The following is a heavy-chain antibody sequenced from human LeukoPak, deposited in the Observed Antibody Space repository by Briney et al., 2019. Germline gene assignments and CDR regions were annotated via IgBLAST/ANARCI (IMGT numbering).Heavy chain of an antibody. CDR1: GFTFNTYT. J-gene: IGHJ6*02. D-gene: IGHD3-3*01. CDR3: ARPHPRTVFGVFSYYYGMDV. V-gene: IGHV3-48*04. Sequence: GGSLRLSCAASGFTFNTYTMNWVRQAPGKGLEWVSYISGSSGIIDYADSVRGRFTISRDNAKKSLYLQMNSLRAEDTAVYYCARPHPRTVFGVFSYYYGMDVWGQGTTVTVSS. CDR2: ISGSSGII.